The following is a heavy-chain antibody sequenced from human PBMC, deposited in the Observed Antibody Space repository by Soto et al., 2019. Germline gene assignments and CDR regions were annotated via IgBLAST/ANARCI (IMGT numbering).Heavy chain of an antibody. V-gene: IGHV3-64*01. D-gene: IGHD6-13*01. J-gene: IGHJ6*03. CDR3: ARRGYGSRWPNVYMDV. CDR1: GFTFSNYE. Sequence: EAQLVESGGGLVQPRGSPRLSCAASGFTFSNYEMHWVRQAPGKGLEYVSGISNNGAHTDYAKSVKGRFTISRDNSENTLYLQMGSLRAEDMALYYCARRGYGSRWPNVYMDVWGKGTTVTVSS. CDR2: ISNNGAHT.